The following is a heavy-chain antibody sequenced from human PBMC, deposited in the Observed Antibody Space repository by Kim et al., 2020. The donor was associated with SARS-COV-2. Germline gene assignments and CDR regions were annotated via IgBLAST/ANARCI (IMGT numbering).Heavy chain of an antibody. Sequence: GGSLRLSCAASGFTFSSYAINWVRQASGNGLAWVARIRSKANSNATADAVSVRGSFCISRDNYTQSAHLQIMNLKTEATSFYYTDSFSANTSAFCVAFV. CDR2: IRSKANSNAT. V-gene: IGHV3-73*01. CDR3: DSFSANTSAFCVAFV. J-gene: IGHJ3*02. CDR1: GFTFSSYA. D-gene: IGHD3-3*01.